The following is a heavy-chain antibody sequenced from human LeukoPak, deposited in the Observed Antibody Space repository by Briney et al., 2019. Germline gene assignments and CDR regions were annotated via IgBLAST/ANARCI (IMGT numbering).Heavy chain of an antibody. CDR1: GGSFSGYY. CDR2: INHSGST. D-gene: IGHD3-22*01. J-gene: IGHJ4*02. CDR3: ARGPEDYYDSSGYSPFDY. V-gene: IGHV4-34*01. Sequence: SETLSLTCAVYGGSFSGYYWSWIRQPPGKGLEWIGEINHSGSTNYNPSPKSRVTISVDTSKNQSSLKLSSVTAADTAVYYCARGPEDYYDSSGYSPFDYWGQGTLVTVSS.